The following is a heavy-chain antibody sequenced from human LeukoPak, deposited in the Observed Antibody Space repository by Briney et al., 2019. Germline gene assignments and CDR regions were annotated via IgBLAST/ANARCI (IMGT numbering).Heavy chain of an antibody. V-gene: IGHV3-23*01. CDR1: GFTLSSYA. Sequence: PGGSLRLSCAASGFTLSSYAMSWVRQAPGKGLEWVSAISDSGNTYHADSVKGRFTISRDNSKNTLYLQMNSLRAEDTAVYYCAKDKGTMVRGNYYYMDVWGKGTTVTISS. CDR2: ISDSGNT. D-gene: IGHD3-10*01. CDR3: AKDKGTMVRGNYYYMDV. J-gene: IGHJ6*03.